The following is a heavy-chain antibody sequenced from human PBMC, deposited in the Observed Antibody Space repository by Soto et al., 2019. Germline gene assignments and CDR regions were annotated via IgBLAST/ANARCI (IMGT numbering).Heavy chain of an antibody. CDR3: AREDIVGATKDYYYYGMDV. CDR1: GFAFISYA. D-gene: IGHD1-26*01. V-gene: IGHV3-30-3*01. CDR2: ISYDGSNK. J-gene: IGHJ6*02. Sequence: RGSLRRSCAASGFAFISYAMHFFRHSPFKWLEWVAVISYDGSNKYYADSVKGRFTISRDNSKNTLYLQMNSLRAEDTAVYYCAREDIVGATKDYYYYGMDVWGQGTTVTVSS.